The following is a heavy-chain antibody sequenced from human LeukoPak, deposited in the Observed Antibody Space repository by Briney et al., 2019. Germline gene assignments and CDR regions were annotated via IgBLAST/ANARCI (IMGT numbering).Heavy chain of an antibody. CDR3: ARGSTGPQDAFDI. V-gene: IGHV4-34*01. CDR2: INHSGST. CDR1: GGSFSGYY. Sequence: SETLSLTCAVYGGSFSGYYWSWIRQPPGKGLEWIGEINHSGSTNYNPSLKSRVTLSVDTSKNQFSLKLSSVTAADTAVYYCARGSTGPQDAFDIWGQGTMVTVSS. J-gene: IGHJ3*02.